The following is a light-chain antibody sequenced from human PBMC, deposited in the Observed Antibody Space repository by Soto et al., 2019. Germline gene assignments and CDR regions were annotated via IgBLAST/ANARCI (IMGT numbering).Light chain of an antibody. Sequence: DIVMTQTPLSLPVTPGEPASISCRSSQSLLARDDGNTYWDWYLQKPTQSPQHLIYTLSHRASGGPGRFRGRGSGTDFTLKISRGEAEDGGVYYCMQRIELPWTFGQGKKVEPK. CDR2: TLS. V-gene: IGKV2-40*01. CDR3: MQRIELPWT. J-gene: IGKJ1*01. CDR1: QSLLARDDGNTY.